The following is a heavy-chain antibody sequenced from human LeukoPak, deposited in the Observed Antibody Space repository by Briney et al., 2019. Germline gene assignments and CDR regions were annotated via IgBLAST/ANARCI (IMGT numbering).Heavy chain of an antibody. V-gene: IGHV3-48*03. CDR3: ARDFRGVVPAAMLGNWFDP. D-gene: IGHD2-2*01. CDR1: GFTFSNYE. CDR2: ISNFGDII. Sequence: GGSLRLSCAASGFTFSNYEMNWVRQAPGKGLEWISHISNFGDIIHYADSVKGRFTISRDNAKNSLYLQMNSLRAEDTAVYYCARDFRGVVPAAMLGNWFDPWGQGTLVTVSS. J-gene: IGHJ5*02.